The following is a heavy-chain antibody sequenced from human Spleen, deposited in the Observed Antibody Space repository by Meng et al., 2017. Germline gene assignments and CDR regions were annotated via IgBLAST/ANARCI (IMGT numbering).Heavy chain of an antibody. D-gene: IGHD3-16*01. CDR1: GGSISNNNYY. Sequence: QLQRQESVPGLVKPSETLSLTCTVSGGSISNNNYYGGWVRQPPGRGLEWIGSVYYIGNTYYNPSLKSRVTISVDTSKNQFSLKLSSVTAADTAIYFCARASRTFDNWFDPRGQGTLVTVSS. J-gene: IGHJ5*02. CDR2: VYYIGNT. V-gene: IGHV4-39*01. CDR3: ARASRTFDNWFDP.